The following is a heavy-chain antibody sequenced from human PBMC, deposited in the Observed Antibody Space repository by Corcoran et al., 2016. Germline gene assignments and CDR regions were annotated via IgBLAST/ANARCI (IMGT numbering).Heavy chain of an antibody. D-gene: IGHD2-15*01. V-gene: IGHV5-51*01. CDR2: IYPGDSDT. CDR3: ARGAFARYCSGGSCYSVDY. J-gene: IGHJ4*02. Sequence: EVQLVQSGAEVKKPGESLKISCKGSGCSFTSYWIGWVRQMPGQGLEWMGIIYPGDSDTRYSPSFQGQVTISADKSISTAYLQWSSLKASDTAMDYCARGAFARYCSGGSCYSVDYWGQGTLVTVSS. CDR1: GCSFTSYW.